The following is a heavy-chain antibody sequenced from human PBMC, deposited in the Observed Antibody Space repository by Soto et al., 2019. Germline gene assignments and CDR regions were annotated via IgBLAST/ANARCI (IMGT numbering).Heavy chain of an antibody. CDR1: EHTSTIYY. CDR3: ATRDYDILTGYLHI. CDR2: INADSGDT. D-gene: IGHD3-9*01. V-gene: IGHV1-2*02. J-gene: IGHJ1*01. Sequence: QAHLVQSGAEVRKPGASVKVSCQALEHTSTIYYIHWVRQARGQGLEWMGWINADSGDTTYAEDFRARATFTRDTSTSTFHMELSRLRLDDTAMYFCATRDYDILTGYLHIWGQGTLITVSS.